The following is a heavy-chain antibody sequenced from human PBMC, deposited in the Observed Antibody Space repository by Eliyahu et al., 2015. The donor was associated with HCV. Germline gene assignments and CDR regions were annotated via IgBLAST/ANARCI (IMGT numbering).Heavy chain of an antibody. CDR2: INSDGSST. J-gene: IGHJ4*02. Sequence: EVQLVESGGGQVQPGGSLRLSCAASGFTFGGTGMHWVRQPPGXGLVWVSRINSDGSSTSYADSVKGRFTISRDNAKNTLYLQMNSLRDEDTAVYYCVRLFVAVGRDVDHWGQGILVTVSS. V-gene: IGHV3-74*01. CDR3: VRLFVAVGRDVDH. D-gene: IGHD2-21*01. CDR1: GFTFGGTG.